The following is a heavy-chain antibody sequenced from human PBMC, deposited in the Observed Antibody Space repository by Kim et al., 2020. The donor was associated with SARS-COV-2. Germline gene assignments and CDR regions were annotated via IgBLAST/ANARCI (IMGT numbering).Heavy chain of an antibody. CDR3: ARAKYRYEPAYFFYY. J-gene: IGHJ4*01. CDR2: VWYDGTEH. CDR1: GFSFSNYV. V-gene: IGHV3-33*01. D-gene: IGHD5-18*01. Sequence: GGSLRLSCAVSGFSFSNYVMNWVRQAPGKGLEWVAIVWYDGTEHYYADSVKGRFTISRDNSNNLMFLQMNSLSADDTALYYCARAKYRYEPAYFFYYWG.